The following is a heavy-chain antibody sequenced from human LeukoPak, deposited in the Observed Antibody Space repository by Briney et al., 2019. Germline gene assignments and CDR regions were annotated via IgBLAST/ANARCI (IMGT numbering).Heavy chain of an antibody. CDR2: ISSSSSYI. V-gene: IGHV3-21*01. Sequence: GGSLRLSCAASGFTFSSYSMNWVRQAPGKGLEWVSSISSSSSYIYYADSVKGRFTNSRDNAKNSLYLQMNRLGAEDTAVYYCARSLMAGSSTSCYDYWGQGTLVSVSS. CDR1: GFTFSSYS. D-gene: IGHD2-2*01. J-gene: IGHJ4*02. CDR3: ARSLMAGSSTSCYDY.